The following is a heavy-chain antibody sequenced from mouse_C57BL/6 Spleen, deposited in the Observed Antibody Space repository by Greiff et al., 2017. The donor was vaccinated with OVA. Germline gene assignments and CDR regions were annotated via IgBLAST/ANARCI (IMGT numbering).Heavy chain of an antibody. Sequence: VKLQQPGAELVKPGASVKLSCKASGYTFTSYWMQWVKQRPGQGLEWIGEIDPSDSYTNYNQKFKGKATLTVDTSSSTAYMQLSSLTSEDSAVYYCARRGNYYYGSSYGYAMDDWGQGTSVTVSS. D-gene: IGHD1-1*01. J-gene: IGHJ4*01. CDR2: IDPSDSYT. CDR3: ARRGNYYYGSSYGYAMDD. V-gene: IGHV1-50*01. CDR1: GYTFTSYW.